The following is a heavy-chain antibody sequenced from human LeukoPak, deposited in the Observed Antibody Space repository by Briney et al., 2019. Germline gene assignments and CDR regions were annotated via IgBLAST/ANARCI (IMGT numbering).Heavy chain of an antibody. D-gene: IGHD1-26*01. J-gene: IGHJ3*02. CDR2: ISWNSGSI. V-gene: IGHV3-9*01. CDR1: GFTFDDYA. Sequence: GGSLRLSCAASGFTFDDYAMHWVRRAPGKGLEWVSGISWNSGSIGYADSVEGRFTISRDNAKNSLYLQMNSLRAEDTALYYCAKDGGGGATIDAHAFDIWGQGTMVTVSS. CDR3: AKDGGGGATIDAHAFDI.